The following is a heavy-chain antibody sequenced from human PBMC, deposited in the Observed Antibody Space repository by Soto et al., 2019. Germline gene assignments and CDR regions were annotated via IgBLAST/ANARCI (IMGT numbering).Heavy chain of an antibody. V-gene: IGHV3-23*01. CDR2: ISGSGGST. Sequence: GGSLRLSCAASGFTFSSYAMSWVRQAPGKGLEWVSAISGSGGSTYYADSVKGRFTISRDNSKNTLYLHMHSLRAEDTAVYYCAKGYCSGGSCYYYYYGMDVWGQGTTVTVSS. D-gene: IGHD2-15*01. J-gene: IGHJ6*02. CDR1: GFTFSSYA. CDR3: AKGYCSGGSCYYYYYGMDV.